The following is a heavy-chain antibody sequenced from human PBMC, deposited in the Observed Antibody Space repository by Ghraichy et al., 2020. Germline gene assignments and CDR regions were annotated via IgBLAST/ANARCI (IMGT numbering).Heavy chain of an antibody. Sequence: GESLNISCVGSGFSFSCYSMNWVRQSPGKGLEWVSYITSSSRSIFYADSVKGRFTISRDNAKNSLSLQMNSLRDEDTAVYYCARGSRVVRFYYYDGMDVWGQGTTVTVSS. J-gene: IGHJ6*02. CDR1: GFSFSCYS. CDR3: ARGSRVVRFYYYDGMDV. V-gene: IGHV3-48*02. CDR2: ITSSSRSI. D-gene: IGHD4-23*01.